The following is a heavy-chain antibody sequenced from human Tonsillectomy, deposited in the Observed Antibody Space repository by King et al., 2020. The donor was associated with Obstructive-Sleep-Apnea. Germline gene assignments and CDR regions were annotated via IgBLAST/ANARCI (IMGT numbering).Heavy chain of an antibody. J-gene: IGHJ4*02. CDR1: GFTVSSTY. CDR3: ARGSCCSYGYSFDY. CDR2: LYSGGAT. V-gene: IGHV3-66*01. D-gene: IGHD5-18*01. Sequence: VQLVESGGGLVQPGGSLRLSCAVSGFTVSSTYMSWVRQAPGKGLEWVSTLYSGGATDYADSVKGRSTISRDTSKNTLYLQMNSLRAEDPAVYFCARGSCCSYGYSFDYWGQGTLVTVSS.